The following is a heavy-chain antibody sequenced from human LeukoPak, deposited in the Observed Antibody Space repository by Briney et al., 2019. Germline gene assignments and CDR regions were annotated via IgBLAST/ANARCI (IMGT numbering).Heavy chain of an antibody. CDR1: GYTFTSYG. J-gene: IGHJ5*02. Sequence: GASVKVSCKASGYTFTSYGISWVRQAPGQGLEWMGWISAYNGNTNYAQKLQGRVTMTTDTSTSTAYMELRSLRSDDTAVYYCARDGTPYNWNYVDNWFDPWGQGTLVTVSS. CDR3: ARDGTPYNWNYVDNWFDP. CDR2: ISAYNGNT. D-gene: IGHD1-7*01. V-gene: IGHV1-18*01.